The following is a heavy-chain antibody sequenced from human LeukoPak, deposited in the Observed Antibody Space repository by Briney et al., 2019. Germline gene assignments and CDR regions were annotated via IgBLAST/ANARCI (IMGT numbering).Heavy chain of an antibody. CDR3: ARDPNWHNWFDH. Sequence: GGSLRLSCAASGFTFSSYSMNWVRQAPGKGLEWVSSISSSSSYIYYADSVKGRFTISRDNAKNSLYLQMNSLRAEDTAVYYCARDPNWHNWFDHWGQGTLVTVSS. D-gene: IGHD7-27*01. CDR2: ISSSSSYI. CDR1: GFTFSSYS. V-gene: IGHV3-21*01. J-gene: IGHJ5*02.